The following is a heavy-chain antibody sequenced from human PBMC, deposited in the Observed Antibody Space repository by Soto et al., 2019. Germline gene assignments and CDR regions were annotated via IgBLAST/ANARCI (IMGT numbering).Heavy chain of an antibody. Sequence: GGSLRLSCAASGFTFSSYSMNWVRQAPGKGLEWVSYISSSSSTIYYADSVKGRFTISRDNAKNSLYLQMNSLRDEDTAVYYCARDSYDILTGYYNYFDYWGQGTLVTVSS. CDR1: GFTFSSYS. CDR2: ISSSSSTI. CDR3: ARDSYDILTGYYNYFDY. V-gene: IGHV3-48*02. J-gene: IGHJ4*02. D-gene: IGHD3-9*01.